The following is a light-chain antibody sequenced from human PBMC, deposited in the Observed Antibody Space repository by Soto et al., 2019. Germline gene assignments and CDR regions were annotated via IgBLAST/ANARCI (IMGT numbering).Light chain of an antibody. CDR1: QTVSITY. V-gene: IGKV3-20*01. Sequence: VLTQSPGTLSLSPGESATLSCRASQTVSITYLTWYQQKPGQAPRLLIFGASKRATGIPDRFSGSGSGTDFTLTISRLEPEDFALYYCQQYVTSAITFGQGTRLEIK. CDR3: QQYVTSAIT. CDR2: GAS. J-gene: IGKJ5*01.